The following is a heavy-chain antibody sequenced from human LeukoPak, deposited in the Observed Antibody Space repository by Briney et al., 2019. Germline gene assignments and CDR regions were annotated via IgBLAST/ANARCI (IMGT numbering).Heavy chain of an antibody. CDR1: GGSFSGYY. V-gene: IGHV4-34*01. CDR3: ARGVAVAGFDY. CDR2: INHSGST. J-gene: IGHJ4*02. D-gene: IGHD6-19*01. Sequence: SSETLSLTCAVYGGSFSGYYWSWIRQPPGKGLEWIGEINHSGSTNYNPSLKSRVTISVDTSKNQFSLKLSSVTAADTAVYYCARGVAVAGFDYWGQGTLVAVSS.